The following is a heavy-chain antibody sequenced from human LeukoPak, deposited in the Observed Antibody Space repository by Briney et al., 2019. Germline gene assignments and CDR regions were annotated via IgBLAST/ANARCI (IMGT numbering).Heavy chain of an antibody. Sequence: AAVKVTFKCSGYTFTSYGISWVRQPPAQGLEWMGWIRAYNGNTNNAHKLYGRVTMTTDTYTSTAYMELRSMRSDDTAVYYCARDRGGGENYWEQGTLVTVSS. CDR2: IRAYNGNT. V-gene: IGHV1-18*01. CDR1: GYTFTSYG. D-gene: IGHD2-21*01. CDR3: ARDRGGGENY. J-gene: IGHJ4*02.